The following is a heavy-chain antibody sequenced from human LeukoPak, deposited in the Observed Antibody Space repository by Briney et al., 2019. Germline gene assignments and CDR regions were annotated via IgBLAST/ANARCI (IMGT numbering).Heavy chain of an antibody. D-gene: IGHD1-26*01. CDR3: VRDRGTYRPIDY. CDR2: ISYTGTYI. Sequence: GGSLRLSCAASAFTLNAYNMDWVRQAPGKGLEWVSSISYTGTYIYYANSVKGRFTISRDNAQNSLYLQMNSLRAEDTATYYCVRDRGTYRPIDYWGQGTLVTVSS. J-gene: IGHJ4*02. V-gene: IGHV3-21*04. CDR1: AFTLNAYN.